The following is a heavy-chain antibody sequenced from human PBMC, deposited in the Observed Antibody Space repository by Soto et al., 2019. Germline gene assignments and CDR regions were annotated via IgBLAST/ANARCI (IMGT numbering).Heavy chain of an antibody. D-gene: IGHD2-15*01. CDR1: GFTFSSYA. Sequence: EVQLLESGGGLVQPGGSLRLSCAASGFTFSSYAMSWVRQAPGKGLEWVSAISGSGGSTYYADSVKGRFTISRDNSKNTLYLHMNSLRAEDTAVYYCAKEAQQGYCSGGSCQSADYYYYGMDVWGQGTTVTVSS. CDR2: ISGSGGST. V-gene: IGHV3-23*01. CDR3: AKEAQQGYCSGGSCQSADYYYYGMDV. J-gene: IGHJ6*02.